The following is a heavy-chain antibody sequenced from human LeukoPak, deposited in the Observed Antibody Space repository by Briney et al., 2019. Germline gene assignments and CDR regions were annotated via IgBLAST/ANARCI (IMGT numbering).Heavy chain of an antibody. CDR2: INHSGST. J-gene: IGHJ4*02. Sequence: KPSETLSLTCTVSGGSISSSSYYWGWIRQPPGKGLEWIGEINHSGSTNYNPSLKSRVTISVDTSKNQFSLKLSSVTAADTAVYYCAGDYGGNRAPDYWGQGTLVTVSS. CDR3: AGDYGGNRAPDY. CDR1: GGSISSSSYY. V-gene: IGHV4-39*07. D-gene: IGHD4-23*01.